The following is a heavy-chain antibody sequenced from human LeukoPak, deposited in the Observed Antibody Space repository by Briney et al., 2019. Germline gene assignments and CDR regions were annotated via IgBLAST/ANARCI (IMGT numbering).Heavy chain of an antibody. CDR1: GGSISSGGYY. CDR2: IYYSGST. CDR3: ARSELLWFGGVNSGFDY. J-gene: IGHJ4*02. Sequence: SETLSLTCSVSGGSISSGGYYWSWIRQPPGKGLEWIGYIYYSGSTNYNPSLQSRVTISLDTSKNQFSLKLSSVTAADTAVYYCARSELLWFGGVNSGFDYWGQGTLVTVSS. V-gene: IGHV4-61*08. D-gene: IGHD3-10*01.